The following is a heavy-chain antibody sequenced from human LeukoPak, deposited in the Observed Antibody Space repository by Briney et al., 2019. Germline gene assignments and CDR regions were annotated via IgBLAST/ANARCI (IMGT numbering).Heavy chain of an antibody. D-gene: IGHD3-16*02. J-gene: IGHJ6*02. CDR1: GGSISSGDYY. CDR3: ARDYRGYDYGMDV. CDR2: IYYSAST. Sequence: SETLSLTCTVSGGSISSGDYYWSWIRQPPGKGLEWIGFIYYSASTYYNPSLKSRVTISIDTSKNHFSPKLSSVTAADTAVYYCARDYRGYDYGMDVWGQGTTVTVSS. V-gene: IGHV4-30-4*01.